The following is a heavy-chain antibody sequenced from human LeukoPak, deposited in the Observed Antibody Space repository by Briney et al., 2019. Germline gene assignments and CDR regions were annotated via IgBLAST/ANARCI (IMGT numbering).Heavy chain of an antibody. CDR2: IRSRSNDYAT. CDR3: TRTVDIVVTYYMDV. CDR1: GFTSWSSA. Sequence: GGSVKLSCAASGFTSWSSAVHWVRQASGKGLEWVGRIRSRSNDYATAYAASVEGRFTISRDDSKNMAFLQMSSLTTEDTAVYYCTRTVDIVVTYYMDVWGKGTTVTVSS. J-gene: IGHJ6*03. D-gene: IGHD2-21*01. V-gene: IGHV3-73*01.